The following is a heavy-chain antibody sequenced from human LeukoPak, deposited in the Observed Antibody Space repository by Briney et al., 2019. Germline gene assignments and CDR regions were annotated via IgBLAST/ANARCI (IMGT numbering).Heavy chain of an antibody. CDR2: ISYDGSNL. V-gene: IGHV3-30*03. D-gene: IGHD3-10*01. CDR1: GFTFSSYS. J-gene: IGHJ4*02. CDR3: VRDWGGGDDY. Sequence: GGSLRLSCAASGFTFSSYSMNWVRQAPGKGLEWVAVISYDGSNLDYADSVKGRFTISRDTSKNTLYLQMNSLGGEDTAVYYCVRDWGGGDDYWGQGTLVTVSS.